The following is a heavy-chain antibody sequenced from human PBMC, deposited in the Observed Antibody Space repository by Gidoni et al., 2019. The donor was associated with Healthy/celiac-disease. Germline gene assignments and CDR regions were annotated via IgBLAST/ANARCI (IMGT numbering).Heavy chain of an antibody. Sequence: EVQLVGSGVGLGQPGGSLRLSCAASGVNFSSYAMSWVRQAPGKGLEWVSAISGSGGSTYYADSVKGRFTISRDNSKNTLYLQMNSLRAEDTAVYYCAKDHGGGWHSRGDYWGQGTLVTVSS. V-gene: IGHV3-23*04. CDR1: GVNFSSYA. D-gene: IGHD2-15*01. J-gene: IGHJ4*02. CDR3: AKDHGGGWHSRGDY. CDR2: ISGSGGST.